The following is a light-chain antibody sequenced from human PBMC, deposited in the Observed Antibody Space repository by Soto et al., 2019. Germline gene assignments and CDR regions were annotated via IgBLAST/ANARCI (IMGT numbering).Light chain of an antibody. CDR2: KAS. Sequence: DIQMTQSPSTLSGSVGDRVTITCRASQTISSWLAWYQQKPGKAPKLLIYKASTLKSGVPSRFSGSGSGTEFTLTISSLQPDDFATYYCQQYNSYSVTLGQGTKVDI. CDR1: QTISSW. CDR3: QQYNSYSVT. V-gene: IGKV1-5*03. J-gene: IGKJ1*01.